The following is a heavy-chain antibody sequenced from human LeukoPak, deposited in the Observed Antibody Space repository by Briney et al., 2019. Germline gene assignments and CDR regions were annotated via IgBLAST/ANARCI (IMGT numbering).Heavy chain of an antibody. CDR1: GGSFSGYY. CDR3: AISYGDYFNRYGDYREGNWFDP. D-gene: IGHD4-17*01. CDR2: INHSGST. Sequence: PSETLSLTCAVYGGSFSGYYWSWIRQPPGKGLEWIGEINHSGSTNYNPSLKSRVTISVDTSKNQFSLKLSSVTAADTAVYYCAISYGDYFNRYGDYREGNWFDPWGQGTLVTVSS. V-gene: IGHV4-34*01. J-gene: IGHJ5*02.